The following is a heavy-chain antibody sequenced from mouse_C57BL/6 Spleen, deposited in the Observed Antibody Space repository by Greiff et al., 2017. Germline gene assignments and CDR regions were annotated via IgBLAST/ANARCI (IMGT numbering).Heavy chain of an antibody. D-gene: IGHD2-5*01. CDR2: IYPGDGDT. V-gene: IGHV1-80*01. CDR3: ARGYSNYGGYYFDY. CDR1: GYAFSSYW. J-gene: IGHJ2*01. Sequence: VQLQQSGAELVKPGASVKISCKASGYAFSSYWMNWVKQRPGKGLEWIGQIYPGDGDTNYNGKFKGKATLTADKSSSTAYMQLSSLTSEDSAVYFCARGYSNYGGYYFDYWGQGTTLTVSS.